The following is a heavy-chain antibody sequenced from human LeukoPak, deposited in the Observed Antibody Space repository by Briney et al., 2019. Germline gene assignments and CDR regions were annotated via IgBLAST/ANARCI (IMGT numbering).Heavy chain of an antibody. Sequence: GASVKVSCKASGYTFTGYYMHWVRQAPGQGLEWMGRVNPNNGVPNYAQKFQGRVTMTRDTAISTFYMEPSSMRSDDTAVYFCAREVGYSSSYYGRFDPWGQGTLVIVSS. CDR3: AREVGYSSSYYGRFDP. CDR2: VNPNNGVP. V-gene: IGHV1-2*06. J-gene: IGHJ5*02. CDR1: GYTFTGYY. D-gene: IGHD2-2*01.